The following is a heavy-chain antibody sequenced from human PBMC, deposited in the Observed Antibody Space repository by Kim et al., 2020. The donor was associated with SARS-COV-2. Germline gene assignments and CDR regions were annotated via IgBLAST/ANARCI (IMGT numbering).Heavy chain of an antibody. CDR1: GGSFSGYY. V-gene: IGHV4-34*01. Sequence: SETLSLTCAVYGGSFSGYYWSWIRQPPGKGLEWIGEINHSGSTNYNPSLKSRVTISVDTSKNQFSLKLSSVTAADTAVYYCARARAGPYYYYYYGMDVWGQGTTVTVSS. CDR2: INHSGST. J-gene: IGHJ6*02. D-gene: IGHD6-13*01. CDR3: ARARAGPYYYYYYGMDV.